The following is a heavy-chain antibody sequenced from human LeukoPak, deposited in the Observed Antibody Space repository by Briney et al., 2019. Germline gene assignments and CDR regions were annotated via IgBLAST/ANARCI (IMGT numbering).Heavy chain of an antibody. J-gene: IGHJ4*02. Sequence: SQTLSLTCALSGDSVSSNSAAWNWIRQSPSRGLEWLGRTYYRSKWYNDYAVSVKSRITINPDTSKNQFSLQQNSVTPEDTAVYYCARDHQQQLERRPVEGPRYFDYWGQGTLVTVSS. CDR1: GDSVSSNSAA. V-gene: IGHV6-1*01. CDR2: TYYRSKWYN. D-gene: IGHD6-13*01. CDR3: ARDHQQQLERRPVEGPRYFDY.